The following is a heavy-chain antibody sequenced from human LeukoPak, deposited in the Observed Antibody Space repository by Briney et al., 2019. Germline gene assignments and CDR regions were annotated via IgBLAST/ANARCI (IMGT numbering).Heavy chain of an antibody. CDR2: INNDGSDT. J-gene: IGHJ4*02. Sequence: GGSLRLSCAASGYTFSSYWIHWVRQAPGKGLVWVSRINNDGSDTVYADSVKGRFTISRDNAKNSLYLQMNSLRAEDTAVYYCARDSVGYYGSGSYYKFDYWGQGTLVTVSS. D-gene: IGHD3-10*01. CDR3: ARDSVGYYGSGSYYKFDY. V-gene: IGHV3-74*01. CDR1: GYTFSSYW.